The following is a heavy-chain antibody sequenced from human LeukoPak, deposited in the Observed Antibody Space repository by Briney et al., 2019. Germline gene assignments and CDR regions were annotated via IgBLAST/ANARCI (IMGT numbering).Heavy chain of an antibody. CDR3: ARGWDGGATIRYYYYGMDV. J-gene: IGHJ6*02. V-gene: IGHV6-1*01. Sequence: SQTLSLTCAISGDSVSSNSAAWNWIRQSPSRGLEWLGRTYYRSKWYNDYAVSVKSRITINPDTSKNQFSLRLNSVTPEDTAVYYCARGWDGGATIRYYYYGMDVWGQGTTVTVSS. CDR1: GDSVSSNSAA. D-gene: IGHD5-24*01. CDR2: TYYRSKWYN.